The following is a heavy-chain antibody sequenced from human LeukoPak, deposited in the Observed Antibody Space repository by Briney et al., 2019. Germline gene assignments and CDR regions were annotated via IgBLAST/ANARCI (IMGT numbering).Heavy chain of an antibody. CDR1: GFAFSGYW. D-gene: IGHD4-17*01. J-gene: IGHJ4*02. CDR2: INRGGSGT. V-gene: IGHV3-74*03. CDR3: TRDSDYGDDTDYFDY. Sequence: GGSLRLSCGASGFAFSGYWMHWVRQAPGKGLAWVSFINRGGSGTTYADSVKGRFTISRDNGRNTLYLQMNSLRAEDTAVYYCTRDSDYGDDTDYFDYWGQGTLVTVSS.